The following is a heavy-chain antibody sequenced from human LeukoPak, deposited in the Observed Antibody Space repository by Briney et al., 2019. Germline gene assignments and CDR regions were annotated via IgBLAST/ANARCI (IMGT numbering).Heavy chain of an antibody. CDR3: ARADPFFDSSGYHYAFDI. Sequence: ASVKVSCKASGYTFTSYGISWVRQAPGQGLEWMGWINPNSGGTNYAQKFQGRVTMTRDTSISTAYMELSRLRSDDTAVYYCARADPFFDSSGYHYAFDIWGQGTMVPVSS. CDR2: INPNSGGT. V-gene: IGHV1-2*02. CDR1: GYTFTSYG. D-gene: IGHD3-22*01. J-gene: IGHJ3*02.